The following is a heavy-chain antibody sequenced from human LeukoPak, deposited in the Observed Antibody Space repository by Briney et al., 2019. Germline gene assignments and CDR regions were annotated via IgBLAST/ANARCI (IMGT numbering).Heavy chain of an antibody. Sequence: GGSLRLSCAASGFTFSSYDMHWVRQATGKGLEWVSAIGTAGDTYYPGSVKGRFTISRENAKNSLYLQMNSLRAGDTAVYYCARGLPGIAVAGTRGSANYFDYWGQGTLVTVSS. CDR1: GFTFSSYD. CDR2: IGTAGDT. CDR3: ARGLPGIAVAGTRGSANYFDY. D-gene: IGHD6-19*01. V-gene: IGHV3-13*01. J-gene: IGHJ4*02.